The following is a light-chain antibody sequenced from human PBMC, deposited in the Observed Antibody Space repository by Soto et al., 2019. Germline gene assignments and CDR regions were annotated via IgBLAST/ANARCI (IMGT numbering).Light chain of an antibody. CDR2: GAS. Sequence: TQPPSSLSASVGDRVTITCRASQSISSRFLAWYQQKPGQAPRLLMYGASNRATGIPDRFSGTGSGTDFTLTISRLEPEDFAVYYCQQYGSSPYTFGLGTRLEI. CDR1: QSISSRF. CDR3: QQYGSSPYT. J-gene: IGKJ5*01. V-gene: IGKV3-20*01.